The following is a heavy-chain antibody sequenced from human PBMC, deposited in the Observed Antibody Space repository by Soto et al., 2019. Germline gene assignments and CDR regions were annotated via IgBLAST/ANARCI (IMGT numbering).Heavy chain of an antibody. CDR2: ISGSGGST. D-gene: IGHD3-16*01. Sequence: EVQLLESGGGLVQPGGSLRISCAASGFSFSNYAMSWVRRAPGKGLEWVSGISGSGGSTDYADSVKGRFTISRDNSNNMWYLQMHSLRAEDTAVYYCAKDRFTYRDFLFYHWGQGTLVPGSS. J-gene: IGHJ4*02. CDR3: AKDRFTYRDFLFYH. V-gene: IGHV3-23*01. CDR1: GFSFSNYA.